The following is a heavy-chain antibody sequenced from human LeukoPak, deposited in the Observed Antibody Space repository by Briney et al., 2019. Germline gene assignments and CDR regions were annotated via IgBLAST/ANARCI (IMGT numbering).Heavy chain of an antibody. CDR1: GGSVSSGSYY. Sequence: PSETLSPTCTVSGGSVSSGSYYWSWIRQPPGKGLEWIGYIYYSGSTNYNPSLKSRVTISVDTSKNQFSLKLSSVTAADTAVYYYARDGPPGIAARPLLAYWGQGTLVTVSS. D-gene: IGHD6-6*01. CDR3: ARDGPPGIAARPLLAY. J-gene: IGHJ4*02. CDR2: IYYSGST. V-gene: IGHV4-61*01.